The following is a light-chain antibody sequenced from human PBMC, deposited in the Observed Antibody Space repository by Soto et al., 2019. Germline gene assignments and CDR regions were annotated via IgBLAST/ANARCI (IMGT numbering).Light chain of an antibody. V-gene: IGKV1-9*01. CDR1: ESISNW. CDR2: SAS. CDR3: QQLSRYPLT. J-gene: IGKJ4*01. Sequence: DIQMTQSPSTLSASVGDRVIITCRASESISNWLAWYQQKPGKAPDLLIYSASTLQSGVPSRFSGSGSETEFSLTIRALQPEDFATYYCQQLSRYPLTFGGGTKGDIK.